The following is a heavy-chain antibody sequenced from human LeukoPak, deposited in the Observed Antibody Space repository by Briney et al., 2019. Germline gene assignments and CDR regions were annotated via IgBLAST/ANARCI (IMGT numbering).Heavy chain of an antibody. V-gene: IGHV3-66*01. CDR2: IYSCGST. CDR3: AKDGTYYDILTGYYAAFDI. Sequence: GGSLRLSCAASGFTVSSNYMSWVRQAPGKGLEWVSVIYSCGSTYYADSVKGRFTISRDNSKNTLYLQMNSLRAEDTAVYYCAKDGTYYDILTGYYAAFDIWGQGTMVTVSS. D-gene: IGHD3-9*01. J-gene: IGHJ3*02. CDR1: GFTVSSNY.